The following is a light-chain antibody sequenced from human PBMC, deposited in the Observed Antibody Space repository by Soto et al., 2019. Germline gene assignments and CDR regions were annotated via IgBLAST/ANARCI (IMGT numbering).Light chain of an antibody. CDR1: QGLVYSDGNIY. CDR2: KIS. J-gene: IGKJ2*01. Sequence: EVVMTQSPLSLPVTLGQPASISCKSTQGLVYSDGNIYLNWFHQRPGQSPRRLIHKISDRGSGVPDRFSGSGSGTDFTLEISRVEAEDVGIYYCMQGTHWPFTFGQGTKLEIK. CDR3: MQGTHWPFT. V-gene: IGKV2-30*01.